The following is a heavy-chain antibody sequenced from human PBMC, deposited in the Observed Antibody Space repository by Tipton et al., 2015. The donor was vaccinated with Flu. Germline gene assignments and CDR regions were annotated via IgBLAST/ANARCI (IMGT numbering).Heavy chain of an antibody. D-gene: IGHD1-26*01. CDR3: ARGRPFSSQWELLGGHWFDP. V-gene: IGHV3-20*01. J-gene: IGHJ5*02. CDR2: INWNGGST. CDR1: GFTFDDYG. Sequence: SLRLSCAASGFTFDDYGMSWVRQAPGKGLEWVSGINWNGGSTGYADSVKGRFTISRDNAKNSLYLQMNSLRAEDTALYHCARGRPFSSQWELLGGHWFDPWGQGTLVTVSS.